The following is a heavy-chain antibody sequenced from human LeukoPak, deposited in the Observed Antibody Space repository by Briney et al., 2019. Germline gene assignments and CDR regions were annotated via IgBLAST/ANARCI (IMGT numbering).Heavy chain of an antibody. J-gene: IGHJ4*02. CDR2: IYYSGST. D-gene: IGHD6-19*01. Sequence: SSETLSLTCTVSGGSISSYYWSWIRQPPGKGLEWVGYIYYSGSTNYNPSLKSRVTISVDTSKNQFSLKLSSVTAADTAVYYCARGLLSGYSSGDYDYWGQGTLVTVSS. V-gene: IGHV4-59*12. CDR1: GGSISSYY. CDR3: ARGLLSGYSSGDYDY.